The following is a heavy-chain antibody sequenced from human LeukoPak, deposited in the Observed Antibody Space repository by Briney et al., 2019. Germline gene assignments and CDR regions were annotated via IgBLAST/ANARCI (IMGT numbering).Heavy chain of an antibody. Sequence: ASVKVSCKASGYTFTGYYMHWVRQAPGQGLEWMGWINPNSGGTNYAQKFQGRVTMTRDTSISTAYMELSRLRSDDTAVYYCARDKYHPQLELRRFDYWGQGTLVIVSS. CDR2: INPNSGGT. CDR1: GYTFTGYY. D-gene: IGHD1-7*01. CDR3: ARDKYHPQLELRRFDY. J-gene: IGHJ4*02. V-gene: IGHV1-2*02.